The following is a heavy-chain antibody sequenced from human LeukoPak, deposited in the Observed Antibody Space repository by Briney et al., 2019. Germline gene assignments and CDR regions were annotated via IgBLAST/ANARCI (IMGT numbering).Heavy chain of an antibody. J-gene: IGHJ4*02. V-gene: IGHV3-21*04. CDR3: ARADEVATATIGPAGY. Sequence: GGSLRLSCAASGFTFSTYTMNWVRQAPGKGLEWASSISGSSDYIFYADSVKGRFTISRDNAKNSLYLQMNSLRADDTAVYYCARADEVATATIGPAGYWGQGTLVTVSS. D-gene: IGHD2-2*01. CDR1: GFTFSTYT. CDR2: ISGSSDYI.